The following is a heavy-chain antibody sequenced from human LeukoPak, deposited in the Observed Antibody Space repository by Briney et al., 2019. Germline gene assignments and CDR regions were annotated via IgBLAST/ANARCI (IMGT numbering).Heavy chain of an antibody. CDR2: IYSGGST. J-gene: IGHJ4*02. D-gene: IGHD6-13*01. Sequence: GGSLRLSCAASGFTVSSNYMSWVRQAPGKGLEWVSVIYSGGSTYYADSVKGRFTISRDNSKNTLYLQMNSLRAEDTAVYYCARAPSIAAAGTHLDYWGQGTLVTVSS. CDR1: GFTVSSNY. CDR3: ARAPSIAAAGTHLDY. V-gene: IGHV3-53*01.